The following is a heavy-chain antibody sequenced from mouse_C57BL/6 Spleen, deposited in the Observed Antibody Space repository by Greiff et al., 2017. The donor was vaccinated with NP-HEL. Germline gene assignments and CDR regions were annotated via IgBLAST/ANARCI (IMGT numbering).Heavy chain of an antibody. V-gene: IGHV1-4*01. Sequence: VQLQQSGAELARPGASVKMSCKASGYTFTSYTMHWVKQRPGQGLEWIGYINPSSGYTKYNQKFKDKATLTADKSSSTAYMQLSSLTSEDSAVYYYARSLYDYEDYWGQGTTLTVSS. CDR2: INPSSGYT. CDR3: ARSLYDYEDY. CDR1: GYTFTSYT. J-gene: IGHJ2*01. D-gene: IGHD2-4*01.